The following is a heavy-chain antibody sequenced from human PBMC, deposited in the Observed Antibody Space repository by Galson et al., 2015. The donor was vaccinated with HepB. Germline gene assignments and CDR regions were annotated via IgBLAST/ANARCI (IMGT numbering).Heavy chain of an antibody. CDR2: IYYSGST. V-gene: IGHV4-59*01. D-gene: IGHD3-9*01. CDR1: GGSISSYY. Sequence: TLSLTCTVSGGSISSYYWSWIRQPPGKGLEWIGYIYYSGSTNYNPSLKSRVTISVDTSKNQFSLKLSSVTAADTAVYYCARDRYDILTGYYIGWDYWGQGTLVTVSS. J-gene: IGHJ4*02. CDR3: ARDRYDILTGYYIGWDY.